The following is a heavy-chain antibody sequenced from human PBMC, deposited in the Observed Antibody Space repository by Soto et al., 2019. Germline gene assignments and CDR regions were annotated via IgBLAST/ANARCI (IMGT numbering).Heavy chain of an antibody. Sequence: QVHLQESGPGLVKPSQTLSLTCSVSGGSISSADYFWTWIRQSPGKGLEWMGYIFHSGTTYYNPSLKARLIISIHNSKNQFSLRLTSVTAADSAVYFCAREPYLPKARNDFWGQGTLVTVSS. CDR2: IFHSGTT. CDR1: GGSISSADYF. V-gene: IGHV4-30-4*01. J-gene: IGHJ4*02. CDR3: AREPYLPKARNDF.